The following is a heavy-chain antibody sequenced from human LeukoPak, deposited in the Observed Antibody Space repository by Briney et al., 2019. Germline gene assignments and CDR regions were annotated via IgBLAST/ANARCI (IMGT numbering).Heavy chain of an antibody. V-gene: IGHV1-18*01. Sequence: ASVKVSCKASGYDFINYGISWVRQAPGQGPEWMGWRSIYNGNTDYKLQGRVTMTTDTSTSTAYMEVRSLRSDDTAVYYCARGGPFPSGSSSGEYYLDYWGQGTLVTVSS. J-gene: IGHJ4*02. CDR1: GYDFINYG. D-gene: IGHD6-6*01. CDR2: RSIYNGNT. CDR3: ARGGPFPSGSSSGEYYLDY.